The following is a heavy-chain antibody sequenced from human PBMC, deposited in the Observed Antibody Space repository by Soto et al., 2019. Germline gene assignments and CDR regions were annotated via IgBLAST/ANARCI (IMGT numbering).Heavy chain of an antibody. CDR3: ARVGPSYGMDV. CDR2: INHSGST. J-gene: IGHJ6*02. CDR1: GGSFSGYY. V-gene: IGHV4-34*01. Sequence: QVQLQQWGAGLLKPSETLSLTCAVYGGSFSGYYWSWIRQPPGKGLEWIGEINHSGSTNYNPSLKSRVTISVDTSQNPCSLKLSSVTAADTAVYYCARVGPSYGMDVWGQGTTVTVSS.